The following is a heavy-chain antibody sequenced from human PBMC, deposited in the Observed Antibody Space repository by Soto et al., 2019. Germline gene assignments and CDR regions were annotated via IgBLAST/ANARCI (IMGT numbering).Heavy chain of an antibody. Sequence: SETLSLTCAVSGGSISSGGYSWSWIRQPPGKGLEWIGYIYHSGSTYYNPSLKSRVTISVDRSKNQFSLKLSSVTAADTAVYYCASYLVATIRGGCFDPWGQGTLVTVSS. CDR2: IYHSGST. CDR1: GGSISSGGYS. CDR3: ASYLVATIRGGCFDP. D-gene: IGHD5-12*01. J-gene: IGHJ5*02. V-gene: IGHV4-30-2*01.